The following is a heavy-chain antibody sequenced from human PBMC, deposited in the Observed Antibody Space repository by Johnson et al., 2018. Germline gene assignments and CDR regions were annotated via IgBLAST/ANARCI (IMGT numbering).Heavy chain of an antibody. Sequence: VQLVESGGGVVQPXKSLRLSCAASGFTFSNFGMHWVRQVPGKGLEWVATIWSDGSNKYYADSVRCQFTISRDNSKNTLYLQMNSLRAEDTAVYYCARDHEKRALRHAAEYFQHWGQGTLVIVSS. CDR1: GFTFSNFG. CDR2: IWSDGSNK. V-gene: IGHV3-33*01. CDR3: ARDHEKRALRHAAEYFQH. J-gene: IGHJ1*01.